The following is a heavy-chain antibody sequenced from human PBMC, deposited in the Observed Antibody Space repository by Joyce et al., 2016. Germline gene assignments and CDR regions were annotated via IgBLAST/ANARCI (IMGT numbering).Heavy chain of an antibody. CDR1: GFTFSTSS. J-gene: IGHJ6*02. CDR3: ARGGIVYDYSMDL. Sequence: EVQLVESGGGLVKPGGSLRLSCAASGFTFSTSSMSWFRRAPGKGLEWVSAISSDSTYIFYADSVKGRFTVSRDNAKNSLYLQMNSLRAEDTAVFFCARGGIVYDYSMDLWSQGTTVTVSS. CDR2: ISSDSTYI. V-gene: IGHV3-21*02. D-gene: IGHD3-22*01.